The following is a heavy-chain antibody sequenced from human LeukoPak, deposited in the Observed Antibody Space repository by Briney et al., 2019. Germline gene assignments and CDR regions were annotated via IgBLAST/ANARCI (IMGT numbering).Heavy chain of an antibody. D-gene: IGHD3-9*01. CDR2: ISPYNGKT. CDR1: GGTFSSYA. CDR3: ARVFRVTAYYPIGY. Sequence: ASVKVSCKASGGTFSSYAISWVRQAPGQGLEWIGWISPYNGKTNYAQSLQDRFTMTTDTYTRTAYLELRSLRSDDTAVYYCARVFRVTAYYPIGYWGQGTLVTVSS. J-gene: IGHJ4*02. V-gene: IGHV1-18*01.